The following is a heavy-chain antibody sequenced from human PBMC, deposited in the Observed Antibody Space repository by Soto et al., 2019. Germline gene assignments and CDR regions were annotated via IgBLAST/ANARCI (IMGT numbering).Heavy chain of an antibody. V-gene: IGHV1-24*01. CDR2: FDPEDGET. CDR3: AARILYCSSTSCYLLRWFDP. CDR1: GYTLTELS. J-gene: IGHJ5*02. D-gene: IGHD2-2*01. Sequence: ASVKVSCKVSGYTLTELSMHWVRQAPGKGLEWMGGFDPEDGETIYAQKFQGRVTMTEDTSTDTAYMELSSLRSEDTAVYYCAARILYCSSTSCYLLRWFDPWGQGTLVTVSS.